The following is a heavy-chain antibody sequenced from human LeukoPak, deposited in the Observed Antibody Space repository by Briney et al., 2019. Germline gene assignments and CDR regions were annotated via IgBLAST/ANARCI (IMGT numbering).Heavy chain of an antibody. J-gene: IGHJ4*02. CDR1: GFTFRGYA. CDR3: AKDYYGSGSSDY. CDR2: IWFDGGDK. D-gene: IGHD3-10*01. Sequence: GGSLRLSCAAPGFTFRGYAMYWVRQAPGKGLEWVAFIWFDGGDKFYADSVKGRFTISRDNSKNTLYLQMNSLRAEDTAVYYCAKDYYGSGSSDYWGQGTLVTVSS. V-gene: IGHV3-30*02.